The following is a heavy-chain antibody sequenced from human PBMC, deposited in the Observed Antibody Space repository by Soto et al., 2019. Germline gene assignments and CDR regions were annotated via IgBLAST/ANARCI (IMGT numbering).Heavy chain of an antibody. V-gene: IGHV3-23*01. CDR3: AKDPHYYGSGSSPQFDP. CDR1: GFTFSSYA. CDR2: ISGSGGST. Sequence: GGSLRLSCAASGFTFSSYAMSWVRQAPGKGLEWVSAISGSGGSTYYADSVKGRFTISRDNSKNTLYLQMNSLRAEDTAVYYCAKDPHYYGSGSSPQFDPWGQGTLVTVSS. D-gene: IGHD3-10*01. J-gene: IGHJ5*02.